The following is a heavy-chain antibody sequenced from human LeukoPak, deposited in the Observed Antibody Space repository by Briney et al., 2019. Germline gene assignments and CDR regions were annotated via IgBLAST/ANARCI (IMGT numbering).Heavy chain of an antibody. J-gene: IGHJ5*01. D-gene: IGHD6-13*01. CDR3: ARGQAAVGPVDYTNWFDS. Sequence: SETLSLTCTVSGGSISSGSYYWSWLRQPAGKGLEWIGRIYTSGSTNYNPSLKSRVTISVDTSKNQFSLKLSSVTAADTAVYYCARGQAAVGPVDYTNWFDSWGQGTLVTVSS. V-gene: IGHV4-61*02. CDR1: GGSISSGSYY. CDR2: IYTSGST.